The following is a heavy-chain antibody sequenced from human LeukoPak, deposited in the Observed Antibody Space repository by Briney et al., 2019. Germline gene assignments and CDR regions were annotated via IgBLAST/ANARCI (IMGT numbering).Heavy chain of an antibody. CDR3: ARDLGVAALDN. Sequence: GGSLRLSCAASGFTFSSYWMHWVRQAPGKGLVWISRINTDGSTTSYADSVKGRFTISRDNAKNTLYLQMNSLRAEETAVYYCARDLGVAALDNWGQGTLVTVSS. V-gene: IGHV3-74*01. CDR2: INTDGSTT. J-gene: IGHJ4*02. CDR1: GFTFSSYW. D-gene: IGHD6-19*01.